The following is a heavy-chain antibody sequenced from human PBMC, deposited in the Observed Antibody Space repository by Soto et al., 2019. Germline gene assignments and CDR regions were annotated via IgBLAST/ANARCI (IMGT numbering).Heavy chain of an antibody. CDR1: GDSISTFY. J-gene: IGHJ4*02. D-gene: IGHD3-3*01. Sequence: SETLSLTCTVSGDSISTFYWSWIRQPPGKGLEWIGYIHYSGSTNYNPSLKSQVIISVDTSKNQFSLKLSSVTAADTAVYFCARLRSNLFDYWGQGTLVTVSS. V-gene: IGHV4-59*01. CDR2: IHYSGST. CDR3: ARLRSNLFDY.